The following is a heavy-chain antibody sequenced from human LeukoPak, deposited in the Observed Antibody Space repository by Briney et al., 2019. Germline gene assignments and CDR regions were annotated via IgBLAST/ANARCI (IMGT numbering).Heavy chain of an antibody. CDR1: GFTFSSYA. V-gene: IGHV3-23*01. CDR3: AKVSGQLWSYYFDY. CDR2: ISDSGGST. J-gene: IGHJ4*02. D-gene: IGHD5-18*01. Sequence: GGSLRLSCAASGFTFSSYAMSWVRQAPGKGLEWVSGISDSGGSTYYADSVKGRFTISRDNSKNTLYLQMNSLVAEDTAVYYCAKVSGQLWSYYFDYWGQGTLVTVSS.